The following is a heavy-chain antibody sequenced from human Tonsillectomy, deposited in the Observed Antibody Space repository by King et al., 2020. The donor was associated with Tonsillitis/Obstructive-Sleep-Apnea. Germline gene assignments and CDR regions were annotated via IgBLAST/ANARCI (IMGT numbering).Heavy chain of an antibody. Sequence: VQLVESGGDLVQPGGALRLSCAASGFTFRNYAMNWVRQAPGKWLEWISYISTRGSSMSYADPVKGRFTVSRDNAKSSLYLQMNSLRDEDTAVYYCAKKYYYYMDVWGKGTTVTVSS. V-gene: IGHV3-48*03. CDR1: GFTFRNYA. J-gene: IGHJ6*03. CDR3: AKKYYYYMDV. CDR2: ISTRGSSM. D-gene: IGHD2/OR15-2a*01.